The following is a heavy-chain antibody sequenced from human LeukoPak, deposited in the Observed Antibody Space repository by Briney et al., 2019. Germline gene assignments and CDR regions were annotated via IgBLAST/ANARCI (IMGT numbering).Heavy chain of an antibody. CDR1: GFTFSSYA. D-gene: IGHD3-16*02. J-gene: IGHJ4*02. CDR2: ISGGGGST. Sequence: GGSLRLSCAASGFTFSSYAMGWVRQAPGKGLEWVSAISGGGGSTYYADSVKGRFTISRDNSKNTLYLQMNSLRAEDTAVYYCARGAYRISWPGIDYWGQGTLVTVSS. CDR3: ARGAYRISWPGIDY. V-gene: IGHV3-23*01.